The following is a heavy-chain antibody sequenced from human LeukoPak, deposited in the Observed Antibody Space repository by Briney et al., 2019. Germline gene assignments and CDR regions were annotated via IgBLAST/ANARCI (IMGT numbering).Heavy chain of an antibody. CDR3: ARTGINWKAPSDYYYMDV. CDR2: IIPIFGTA. D-gene: IGHD1-20*01. Sequence: GASVKVSCKASGGTFSSYAISWARQAPGQGLEWMGGIIPIFGTANYAQKFQGRVTITTDESTSTAYMELSSLRSEDTAVYYCARTGINWKAPSDYYYMDVWGKGTTVTVSS. V-gene: IGHV1-69*05. J-gene: IGHJ6*03. CDR1: GGTFSSYA.